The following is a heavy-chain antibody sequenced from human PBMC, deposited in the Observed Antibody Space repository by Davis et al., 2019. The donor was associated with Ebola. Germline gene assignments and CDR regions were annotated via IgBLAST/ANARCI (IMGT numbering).Heavy chain of an antibody. CDR3: AKGGSGWPSDYSYGLGV. CDR2: IYSGGTT. V-gene: IGHV3-53*01. Sequence: GESLKISCAASGFIVSSNYMSWVRQAPGKGLEWVSVIYSGGTTNYADSVKGRFTISRHNSKNTLYLQMNSLRVDDTAVYYCAKGGSGWPSDYSYGLGVWGKGTTVTVSS. CDR1: GFIVSSNY. J-gene: IGHJ6*04. D-gene: IGHD6-19*01.